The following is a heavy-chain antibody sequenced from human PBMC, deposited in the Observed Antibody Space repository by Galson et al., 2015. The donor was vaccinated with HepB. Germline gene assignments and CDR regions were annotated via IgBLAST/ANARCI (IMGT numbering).Heavy chain of an antibody. CDR1: GFTFSSYG. D-gene: IGHD2-15*01. CDR3: AKDQMVSDWYFDL. CDR2: ISNNGGKK. V-gene: IGHV3-30*18. J-gene: IGHJ2*01. Sequence: SLRLSCAASGFTFSSYGMHWVRQAPGKGLEWVAVISNNGGKKYYTDSVKGRFTISGDNSVNTLYLQMNSLRPEDTAIYYCAKDQMVSDWYFDLWGRGTLGTVSS.